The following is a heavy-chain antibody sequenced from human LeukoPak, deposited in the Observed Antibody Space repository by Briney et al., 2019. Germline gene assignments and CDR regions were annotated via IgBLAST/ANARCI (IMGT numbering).Heavy chain of an antibody. J-gene: IGHJ4*02. Sequence: GGSLRLSCAASGFTFRSYSMNWVRQAPGKGLEWVSSISSSSSYIYYADSVKGRFTISRDNAKNSLYLQMNSLRAEDTAVYYCARSVEEVADYWGQGTLVTVSS. D-gene: IGHD2-15*01. CDR3: ARSVEEVADY. CDR1: GFTFRSYS. CDR2: ISSSSSYI. V-gene: IGHV3-21*01.